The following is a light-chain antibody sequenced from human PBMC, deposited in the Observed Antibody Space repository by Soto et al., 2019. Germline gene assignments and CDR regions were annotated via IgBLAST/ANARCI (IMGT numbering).Light chain of an antibody. CDR1: QSVSSN. Sequence: EIVMTQSPATLSVSPGERATLSCRASQSVSSNLAWYQQKPGQAPSLLIYHISARATGIPTRFSGSGSGTEFNLTISSLQSEDFAVYYCQQYNDWPLNFGGGTKVEIQ. J-gene: IGKJ4*01. CDR3: QQYNDWPLN. CDR2: HIS. V-gene: IGKV3D-15*01.